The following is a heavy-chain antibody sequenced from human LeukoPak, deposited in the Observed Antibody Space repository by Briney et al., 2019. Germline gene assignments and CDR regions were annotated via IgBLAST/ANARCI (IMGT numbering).Heavy chain of an antibody. Sequence: GASVKVSCKASGYTFTSYYMHWVRQAPGQGLEWMGWISAYNGNTNNAQKFQGRVTMTTDISTSTAYMELRSLRSDDTAVYYCARDSGRGRWLPLTEAFDIWGQGTLVTVSS. D-gene: IGHD3-22*01. CDR1: GYTFTSYY. CDR3: ARDSGRGRWLPLTEAFDI. J-gene: IGHJ3*02. V-gene: IGHV1-18*04. CDR2: ISAYNGNT.